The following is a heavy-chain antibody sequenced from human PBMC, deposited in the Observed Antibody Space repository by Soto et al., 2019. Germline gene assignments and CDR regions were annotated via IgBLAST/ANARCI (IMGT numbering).Heavy chain of an antibody. V-gene: IGHV1-2*04. J-gene: IGHJ6*03. CDR1: GYTFTGYD. D-gene: IGHD3-3*01. CDR3: ARGHTIFGVVIIPPLYYYMDV. CDR2: INPNSGGT. Sequence: ASVKVSCKASGYTFTGYDMHWVRQAPGQGLEWMGWINPNSGGTNYAQKFQGWVTMTRDTSISTAYMELSRLRSDDTAVYYCARGHTIFGVVIIPPLYYYMDVWGKGTTVTAP.